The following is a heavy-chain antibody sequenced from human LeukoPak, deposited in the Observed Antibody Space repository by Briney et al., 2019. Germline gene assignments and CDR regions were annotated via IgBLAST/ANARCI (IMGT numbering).Heavy chain of an antibody. CDR2: IYPRDGST. CDR1: GYTFTSNY. CDR3: ARLRDSSGYYPDY. D-gene: IGHD3-22*01. Sequence: ASVKVSCKASGYTFTSNYIHWVRQAPGQGLEWMGMIYPRDGSTSYAQKFQGRVTMTRDTSTSTVYMELSSLRSEDTAVYYCARLRDSSGYYPDYWGQGTLVTVSS. V-gene: IGHV1-46*01. J-gene: IGHJ4*02.